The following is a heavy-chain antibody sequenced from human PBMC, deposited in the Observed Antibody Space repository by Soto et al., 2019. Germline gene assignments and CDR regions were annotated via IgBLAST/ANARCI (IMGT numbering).Heavy chain of an antibody. CDR1: GHSISSGDYS. V-gene: IGHV4-30-4*01. CDR2: IYNSGIT. D-gene: IGHD3-3*01. J-gene: IGHJ5*02. Sequence: SETLSLTGTVSGHSISSGDYSWSWVRQSPGKGLEWIGHIYNSGITYYNPSLKSRVVISIDTSRNQFSLRLNSLTAADRAVYFCARGVTVFGLVSRFWFDPWGQGTVVTVSS. CDR3: ARGVTVFGLVSRFWFDP.